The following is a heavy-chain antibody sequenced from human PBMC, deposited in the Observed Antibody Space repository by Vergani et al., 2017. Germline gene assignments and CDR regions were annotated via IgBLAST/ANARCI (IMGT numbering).Heavy chain of an antibody. CDR3: ARGAVADTFDY. V-gene: IGHV3-53*04. CDR1: GFTVSSNY. D-gene: IGHD6-19*01. Sequence: EVQLVESGGGLVQPGGSLRLSCAASGFTVSSNYMIWVRQAPGKGLEWVSVIYSGVSTYYADSVKGRFTISRRNSKNTLDLQMNSLGAEDTAVYYCARGAVADTFDYWGQGTLVTVSS. J-gene: IGHJ4*02. CDR2: IYSGVST.